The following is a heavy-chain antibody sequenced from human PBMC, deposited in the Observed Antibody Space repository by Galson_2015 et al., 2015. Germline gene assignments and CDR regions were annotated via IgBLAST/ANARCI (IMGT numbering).Heavy chain of an antibody. Sequence: SLRLSCAASGFTFSSYSMNWVRQAPGKGLEWVSSISSSSSYIYYADSVKGRFTISRDNSKNTLYLQMNSLRAEDTAVYYCAKGRVIAAAGKLYYYYGMDVWGQGTTVTVSS. CDR3: AKGRVIAAAGKLYYYYGMDV. CDR2: ISSSSSYI. V-gene: IGHV3-21*04. D-gene: IGHD6-13*01. J-gene: IGHJ6*02. CDR1: GFTFSSYS.